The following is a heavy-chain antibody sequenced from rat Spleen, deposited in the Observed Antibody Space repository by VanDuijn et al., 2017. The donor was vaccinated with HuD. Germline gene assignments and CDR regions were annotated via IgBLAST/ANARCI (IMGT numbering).Heavy chain of an antibody. D-gene: IGHD5-1*01. J-gene: IGHJ3*01. CDR3: ARGWERFAY. V-gene: IGHV2S12*01. Sequence: QVQLKESGPGLVQPSQTLSLTCTVSGFSLTNYHVSWVRQPPGKGLEWIAAISSGGSTFYNSALKSRLSISRDTSRSQVFLKMNSLQTEDTAMYFCARGWERFAYWGQGTLVTVSS. CDR2: ISSGGST. CDR1: GFSLTNYH.